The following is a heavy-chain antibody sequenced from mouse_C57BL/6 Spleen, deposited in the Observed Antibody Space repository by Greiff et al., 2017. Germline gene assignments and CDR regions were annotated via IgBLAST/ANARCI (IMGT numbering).Heavy chain of an antibody. CDR2: IDPSDSET. CDR1: GYTFTSYW. V-gene: IGHV1-52*01. CDR3: ARWDYYGSSLFDY. D-gene: IGHD1-1*01. J-gene: IGHJ2*01. Sequence: QVQLKQPGAELVRPGSSVKLSCKASGYTFTSYWMHWVKQRPIQGLEWIGNIDPSDSETHYNQKFKDKATLTVDKSSSTAYMQLSSLTSEDSAVYYCARWDYYGSSLFDYWGQGTTLTVSS.